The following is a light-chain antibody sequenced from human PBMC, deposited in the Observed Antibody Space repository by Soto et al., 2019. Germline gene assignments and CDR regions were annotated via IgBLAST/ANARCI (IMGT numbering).Light chain of an antibody. V-gene: IGKV1-12*01. CDR2: PAS. Sequence: DIQMTQSPSSISASVGDRVTLTCRASQPISSWLAWYQQVPGQAPYLLIYPASTLQRGVPSRFSGSGSGTDFTLTINSLQPEDFATYYCQQGYNFPRAFGQGTRVEI. CDR1: QPISSW. CDR3: QQGYNFPRA. J-gene: IGKJ1*01.